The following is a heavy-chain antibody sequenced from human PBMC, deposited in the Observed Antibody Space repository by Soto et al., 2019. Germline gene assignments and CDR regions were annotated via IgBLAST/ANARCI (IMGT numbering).Heavy chain of an antibody. CDR2: IGGSGGSI. V-gene: IGHV3-48*02. J-gene: IGHJ4*02. D-gene: IGHD1-26*01. Sequence: GGSLRLSCAASGFTFSTFSMNWVRQAPGKGLEWLSYIGGSGGSISYADSVKGRFTISRDNGKNTLYLQMSSLRDEDTAVYYCTRDLAWAFDSWGQGALVTVSS. CDR3: TRDLAWAFDS. CDR1: GFTFSTFS.